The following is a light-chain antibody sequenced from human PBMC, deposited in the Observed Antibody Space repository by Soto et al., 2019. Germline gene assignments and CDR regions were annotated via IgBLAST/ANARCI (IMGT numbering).Light chain of an antibody. CDR2: DAS. V-gene: IGKV1-5*01. J-gene: IGKJ4*01. CDR1: QSISSW. CDR3: QQYNSSLT. Sequence: DIRMTQSPSTLSASVGDRVTITCRASQSISSWLAWYQQKPGKAPKLLIYDASSLESGVPSRFSGSGSGTEFTLTISSLQPDDFATYYCQQYNSSLTFGGGTKVDNK.